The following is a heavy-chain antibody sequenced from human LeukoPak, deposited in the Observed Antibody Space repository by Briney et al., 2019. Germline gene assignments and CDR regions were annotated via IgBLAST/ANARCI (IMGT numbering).Heavy chain of an antibody. J-gene: IGHJ4*02. V-gene: IGHV4-38-2*02. D-gene: IGHD4-17*01. Sequence: SETLSLTCTVSGYSISSGYYWGWIRQLPGKGLEWIGGIYHSGSTYYNPSLESRVTISVDTSKNQFSLKLSSVTAADTAVYYCARVLTGSGDQSPYYFDYWGQGTLVTVSS. CDR1: GYSISSGYY. CDR3: ARVLTGSGDQSPYYFDY. CDR2: IYHSGST.